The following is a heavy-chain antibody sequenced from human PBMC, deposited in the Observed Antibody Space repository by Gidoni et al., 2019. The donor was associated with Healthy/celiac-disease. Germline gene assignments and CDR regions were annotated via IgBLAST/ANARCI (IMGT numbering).Heavy chain of an antibody. J-gene: IGHJ4*02. Sequence: QVQLVVSAGGVVQPGRSLRLSCAASGFTFSSYGMHWGRQAPGKGLEWEAVISYDGSNKYYADSVKGRFTISRDNSKNTLYLQMNSLRAEDTAVYYCAKLKEMATIGALDYWGQGTLVTVSS. CDR1: GFTFSSYG. CDR3: AKLKEMATIGALDY. D-gene: IGHD5-12*01. V-gene: IGHV3-30*18. CDR2: ISYDGSNK.